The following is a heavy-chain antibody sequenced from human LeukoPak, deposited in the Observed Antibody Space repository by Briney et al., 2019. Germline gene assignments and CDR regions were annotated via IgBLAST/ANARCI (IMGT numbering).Heavy chain of an antibody. CDR3: ARAPHFFDSSGSRYYFDY. V-gene: IGHV4-61*02. J-gene: IGHJ4*02. CDR2: IQTSPSRSA. CDR1: GASISSGLYY. Sequence: SETLSLTCTVSGASISSGLYYWNWIRQSAGKGLEWIGRIQTSPSRSANYNPSLKSRVTISVDTSKNQFSLNLSSVTAADTAMYYCARAPHFFDSSGSRYYFDYWGQGALVTVSS. D-gene: IGHD3-22*01.